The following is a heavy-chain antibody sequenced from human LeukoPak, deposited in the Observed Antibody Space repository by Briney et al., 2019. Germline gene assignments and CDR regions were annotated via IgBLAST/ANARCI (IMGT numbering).Heavy chain of an antibody. CDR2: ISSGGSYT. CDR1: GFTFSDYS. D-gene: IGHD2/OR15-2a*01. Sequence: GGSLILSCAVSGFTFSDYSMSWIRQAPGKGLEWVSYISSGGSYTNYADPVKGRFTISRDNAKNSLYLQMNSLRSEDTAVYYCARELRSALSAFDYWGRGTVVSVSP. CDR3: ARELRSALSAFDY. J-gene: IGHJ4*02. V-gene: IGHV3-11*05.